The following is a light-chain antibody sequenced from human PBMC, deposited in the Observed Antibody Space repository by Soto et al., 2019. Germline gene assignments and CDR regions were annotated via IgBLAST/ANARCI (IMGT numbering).Light chain of an antibody. Sequence: EIVLTQSPGTLSLSPGERATLSCRASQSVSSSYLAWYQQKPGQAPRLLIYGVSSRAAGIPDRFSGSGSGTDFTLTITRLEPEDFAVYYCQQYDSSSKLTFGGGTKVEIK. V-gene: IGKV3-20*01. CDR3: QQYDSSSKLT. CDR2: GVS. CDR1: QSVSSSY. J-gene: IGKJ4*01.